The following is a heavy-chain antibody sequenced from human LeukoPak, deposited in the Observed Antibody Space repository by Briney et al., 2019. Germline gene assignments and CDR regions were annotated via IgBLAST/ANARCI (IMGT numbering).Heavy chain of an antibody. CDR3: AKDRGGVVVRAFDY. D-gene: IGHD3-22*01. Sequence: PGGSLRLSCAASGFTVSSNYMTWVRQAPGKGLEWVSIIYSGDSTYYADSVKGRFTISRDNSKNTLYLQMNSLRVEDTALYYCAKDRGGVVVRAFDYWGQGTLVTVSS. V-gene: IGHV3-53*01. J-gene: IGHJ4*02. CDR1: GFTVSSNY. CDR2: IYSGDST.